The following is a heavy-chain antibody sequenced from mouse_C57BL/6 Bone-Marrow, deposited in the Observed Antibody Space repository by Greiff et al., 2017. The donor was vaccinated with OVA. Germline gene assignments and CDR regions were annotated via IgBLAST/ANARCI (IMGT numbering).Heavy chain of an antibody. V-gene: IGHV1-64*01. CDR2: IHPNSGST. J-gene: IGHJ2*01. D-gene: IGHD2-1*01. CDR1: GYTFTSYW. Sequence: QVQLQQPGAELVKPGASVKLSCKASGYTFTSYWMHWVKQRPGQGLEWIGMIHPNSGSTNYNEKFKSKATLTVDKSSRTAYMQLSSLTSEDSAVYYCARGEFCYGNLYYLDYWGQGTTLTVSS. CDR3: ARGEFCYGNLYYLDY.